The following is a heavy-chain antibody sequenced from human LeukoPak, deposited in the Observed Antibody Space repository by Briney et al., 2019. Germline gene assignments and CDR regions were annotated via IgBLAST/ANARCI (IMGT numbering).Heavy chain of an antibody. J-gene: IGHJ4*02. Sequence: ASVKVSCKASGYTFTSYGISWVRQAPGQGLEWMGWISAYNGNTNYAQKLQGRVTMTTDTSTSTAYMELRSLRSDGTAVYYCARGGLRYFDWLFHQVDYWGQGTLVTVSS. CDR1: GYTFTSYG. CDR3: ARGGLRYFDWLFHQVDY. V-gene: IGHV1-18*01. CDR2: ISAYNGNT. D-gene: IGHD3-9*01.